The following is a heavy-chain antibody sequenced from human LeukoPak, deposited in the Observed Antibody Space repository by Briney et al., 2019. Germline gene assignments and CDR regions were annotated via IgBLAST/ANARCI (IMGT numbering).Heavy chain of an antibody. V-gene: IGHV1-2*06. CDR1: GYTLTGYY. Sequence: GASVKVSCKASGYTLTGYYMHWVRQAPGQGLEWMGRINPNTGGTSYAQKFQGRVTMTRDTSISTAYLDLTSLRSDDTAVYHCARDSVMGAKWGQGTLVTVSS. CDR3: ARDSVMGAK. D-gene: IGHD1-26*01. J-gene: IGHJ4*02. CDR2: INPNTGGT.